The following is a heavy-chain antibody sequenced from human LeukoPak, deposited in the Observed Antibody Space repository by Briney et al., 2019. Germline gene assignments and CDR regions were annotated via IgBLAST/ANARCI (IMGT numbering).Heavy chain of an antibody. Sequence: TASETLSLTCTVSGSISGYYWSWIRQPPGKGLEGIGYIYTSGSTNYNPSLESRVTISVDTSKNQFSLDLSSVTAAETAVYYCARQKCTSTSCLTKNAFDIWGQGTMVTVSS. CDR1: GSISGYY. D-gene: IGHD2-2*01. CDR2: IYTSGST. CDR3: ARQKCTSTSCLTKNAFDI. J-gene: IGHJ3*02. V-gene: IGHV4-4*09.